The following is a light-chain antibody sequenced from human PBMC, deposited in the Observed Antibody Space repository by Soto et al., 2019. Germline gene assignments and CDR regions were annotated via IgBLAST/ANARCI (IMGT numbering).Light chain of an antibody. V-gene: IGLV2-11*01. Sequence: QSVLTQPRSVSGSPGQSVTISCTGTSSDVGGYNYVSWYQQHPGKAPKLMIYDVSKRPSGVPDRFSGSKSGNTASLTISGLQAEDEADYYCCSHAGSYTFVFGTGIKVTVL. CDR1: SSDVGGYNY. CDR3: CSHAGSYTFV. J-gene: IGLJ1*01. CDR2: DVS.